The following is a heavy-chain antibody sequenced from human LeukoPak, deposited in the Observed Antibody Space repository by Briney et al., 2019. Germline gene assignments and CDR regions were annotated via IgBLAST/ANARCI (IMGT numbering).Heavy chain of an antibody. CDR2: INVYGSTT. V-gene: IGHV3-74*01. D-gene: IGHD1-26*01. J-gene: IGHJ6*02. CDR3: AKDRRVVAAKYYYYYGMDV. CDR1: GFTFSSYW. Sequence: GGSLRLSCAASGFTFSSYWMHWVRQAPGKGLVWVSRINVYGSTTTYADSVKGRFTISRDNSKNTLYLQMNSLRAEDTAVYYCAKDRRVVAAKYYYYYGMDVWGQGTTVTVSS.